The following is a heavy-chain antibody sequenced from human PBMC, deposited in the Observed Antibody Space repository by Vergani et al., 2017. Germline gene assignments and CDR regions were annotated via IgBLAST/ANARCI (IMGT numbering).Heavy chain of an antibody. CDR3: AREYSSTSGRAFDF. CDR1: GFTFSSYG. J-gene: IGHJ3*01. V-gene: IGHV3-33*01. CDR2: IWYDGSNK. Sequence: QVQLVESGGGVVQPGRSLRLSCAASGFTFSSYGMHWVRQAPGKGLEWVAVIWYDGSNKYYADSVKGRFTISRDNSKNTLYLQMNSLRAEDTAVYYCAREYSSTSGRAFDFWGQGTKVTVSS. D-gene: IGHD2-2*01.